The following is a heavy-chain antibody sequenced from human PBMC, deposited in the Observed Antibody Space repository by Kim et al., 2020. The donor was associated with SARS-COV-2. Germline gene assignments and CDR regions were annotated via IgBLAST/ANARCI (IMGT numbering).Heavy chain of an antibody. V-gene: IGHV3-21*01. Sequence: GGSLRLSCAASGFTFSSYSMNWVRQAPGKGLEWVSSISSSSSYIYYADSVKGRFTISRDNAKNSLYLQMNSLRAEDTAVYYCAGWFGEESSTYYYYYGMDVWGQGTTVTVSS. CDR3: AGWFGEESSTYYYYYGMDV. J-gene: IGHJ6*02. D-gene: IGHD3-10*01. CDR1: GFTFSSYS. CDR2: ISSSSSYI.